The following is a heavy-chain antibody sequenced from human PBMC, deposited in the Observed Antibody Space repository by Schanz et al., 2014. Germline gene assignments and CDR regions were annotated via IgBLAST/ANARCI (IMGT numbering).Heavy chain of an antibody. D-gene: IGHD2-15*01. V-gene: IGHV1-69*02. Sequence: QVQLVQSGSEVKKPGSSTTVSCKASGGTFSTHPINWLRQAPGQGLEWMGRIIPIHGIVNYAQRFQDRVRITADKSTSTAYMELSSLRSDDTAVYYCARGGGPEDVFDIWGQGTILTVSS. CDR1: GGTFSTHP. CDR2: IIPIHGIV. CDR3: ARGGGPEDVFDI. J-gene: IGHJ3*02.